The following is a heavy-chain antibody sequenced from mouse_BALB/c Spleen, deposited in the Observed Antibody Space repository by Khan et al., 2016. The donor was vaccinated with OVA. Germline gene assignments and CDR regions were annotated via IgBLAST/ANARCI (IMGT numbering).Heavy chain of an antibody. CDR1: GYTFTNYW. CDR3: ARRGAARATCDYFDY. CDR2: IFPGGGYT. V-gene: IGHV1-63*02. Sequence: QVQLQQSGAELVRPGTSVKMSCKAAGYTFTNYWIGWVKQRPGHGLEWIGDIFPGGGYTNYNEKFKGKATLTADTSSSTASMQLSSLTSEDSALYYCARRGAARATCDYFDYWGQGTTLTVSS. J-gene: IGHJ2*01. D-gene: IGHD3-1*01.